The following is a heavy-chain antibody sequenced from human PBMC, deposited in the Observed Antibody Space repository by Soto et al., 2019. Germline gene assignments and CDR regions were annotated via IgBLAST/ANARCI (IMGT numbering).Heavy chain of an antibody. CDR1: GGTFSSYT. D-gene: IGHD2-15*01. Sequence: QVQLVQSGAEVKKPGSSVKVSCKASGGTFSSYTISWVRQAPGQGLEWMGRIIPILGIANYAQKFQGRVMITADKSTSTAYMELSSLRSEDTAVYYCADLLVADTEMDVWGQGTTVTVSS. CDR2: IIPILGIA. J-gene: IGHJ6*02. CDR3: ADLLVADTEMDV. V-gene: IGHV1-69*02.